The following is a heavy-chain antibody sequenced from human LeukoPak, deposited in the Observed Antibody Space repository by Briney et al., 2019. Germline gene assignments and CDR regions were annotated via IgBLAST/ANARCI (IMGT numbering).Heavy chain of an antibody. V-gene: IGHV3-23*01. CDR1: GYTLSTYA. Sequence: GGSLRLSCAGSGYTLSTYAMSRVPQAPGKGLEWVSTISGSGAVTYYAGSVKGRFTISRDNSKSTMYMQTNSLRGEDAAMYYCAKGYGSGSQPYYFGFWGQGTLVTVSS. CDR2: ISGSGAVT. D-gene: IGHD3-10*01. J-gene: IGHJ4*02. CDR3: AKGYGSGSQPYYFGF.